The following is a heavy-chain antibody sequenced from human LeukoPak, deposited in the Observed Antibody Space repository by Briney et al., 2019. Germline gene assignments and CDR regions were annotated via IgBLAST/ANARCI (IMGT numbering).Heavy chain of an antibody. CDR3: ANADFWSGPFDY. J-gene: IGHJ4*02. CDR2: ISGSGGST. D-gene: IGHD3-3*01. V-gene: IGHV3-23*01. CDR1: GFTFSSYA. Sequence: GGSLRLSCAASGFTFSSYAMSWVRQAPGKGLEWVSAISGSGGSTYYADSVKGRFTISRDNSKNTLYLQMNGLRAEDTAVYYCANADFWSGPFDYWGQGTLVTVSS.